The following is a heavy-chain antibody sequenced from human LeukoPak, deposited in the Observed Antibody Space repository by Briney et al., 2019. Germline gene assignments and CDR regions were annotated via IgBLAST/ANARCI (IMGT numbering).Heavy chain of an antibody. Sequence: GGSLRLSCAVSGFTFSNYWMHWVRQAPGKGLVWVSRINGDATVTFYADSVKGRFTISRDNAKNTLFLQMNSLRAEDTAVYYCTPGGGRGTLVTVSS. CDR1: GFTFSNYW. J-gene: IGHJ4*02. D-gene: IGHD3-10*01. V-gene: IGHV3-74*01. CDR2: INGDATVT. CDR3: TPG.